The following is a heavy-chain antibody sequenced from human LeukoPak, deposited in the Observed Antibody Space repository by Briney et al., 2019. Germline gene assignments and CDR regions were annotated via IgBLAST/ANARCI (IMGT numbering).Heavy chain of an antibody. Sequence: PGGSLRLSCAASGFTFSSYSMNWVRQAPGKGLEWVSSISDSSRYIFYADSVKGRFTISRDNAKNSLYLQMNRLRAEDTAVYYCAREVYCSHTTCYYFDYWGLGTLVTVSS. V-gene: IGHV3-21*01. CDR3: AREVYCSHTTCYYFDY. J-gene: IGHJ4*02. CDR2: ISDSSRYI. D-gene: IGHD2/OR15-2a*01. CDR1: GFTFSSYS.